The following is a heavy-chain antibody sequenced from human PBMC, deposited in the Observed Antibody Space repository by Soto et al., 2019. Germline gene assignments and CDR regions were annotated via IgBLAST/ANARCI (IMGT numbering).Heavy chain of an antibody. D-gene: IGHD3-22*01. CDR1: GGSISSYY. CDR3: ARIGLYDSDDYYYPDY. CDR2: MYHSGST. J-gene: IGHJ4*02. Sequence: SETLSLTCTVSGGSISSYYWSWIRQPPGKGLEWIGYMYHSGSTNYNPSPKSRVTLSVDTSKNQFSLKLSSVTAADTAVYHCARIGLYDSDDYYYPDYWGQGTLVTVSS. V-gene: IGHV4-59*01.